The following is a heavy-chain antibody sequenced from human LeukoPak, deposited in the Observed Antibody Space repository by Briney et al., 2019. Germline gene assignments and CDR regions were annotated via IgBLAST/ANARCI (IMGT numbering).Heavy chain of an antibody. D-gene: IGHD4-11*01. CDR2: IWFDGKNE. Sequence: PGGSLRLSCAASGFTFSGYGMHWVRLAPGKGLEWVADIWFDGKNEHFAASVKGRFTISRDNSKKTMYLQINSLRAEDTAVYYCAKGAPSTTVTGLVDYWGQGTLVTVSS. CDR3: AKGAPSTTVTGLVDY. V-gene: IGHV3-33*06. CDR1: GFTFSGYG. J-gene: IGHJ4*02.